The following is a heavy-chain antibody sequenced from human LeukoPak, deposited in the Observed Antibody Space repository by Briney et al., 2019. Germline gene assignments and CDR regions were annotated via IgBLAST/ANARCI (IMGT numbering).Heavy chain of an antibody. V-gene: IGHV1-8*03. J-gene: IGHJ6*03. Sequence: GASETLSRKASGYTFTSYGFYWVRHAPGPGHEWMGWMNTNPNDTAYAQNFQSRVTITRNTSVSTAYMELSSLRSVDTAVYYCARGRRYRDGYKDYYYYYMDVWGKGTTVTVSS. CDR1: GYTFTSYG. D-gene: IGHD5-24*01. CDR3: ARGRRYRDGYKDYYYYYMDV. CDR2: MNTNPNDT.